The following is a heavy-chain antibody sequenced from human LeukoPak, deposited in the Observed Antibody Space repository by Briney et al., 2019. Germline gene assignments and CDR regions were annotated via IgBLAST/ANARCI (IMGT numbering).Heavy chain of an antibody. Sequence: PGKSLRLSCAAPGFTLSSYAMHWVRQAPGKGLEWVAVISYDGRNKYYAASVKGRFTISRDNSKYTRYLQMDRLRAEDTAVDYCARGGPNRSFDYWGQGTLVTVSS. CDR2: ISYDGRNK. D-gene: IGHD3-10*01. V-gene: IGHV3-30*04. CDR3: ARGGPNRSFDY. CDR1: GFTLSSYA. J-gene: IGHJ4*02.